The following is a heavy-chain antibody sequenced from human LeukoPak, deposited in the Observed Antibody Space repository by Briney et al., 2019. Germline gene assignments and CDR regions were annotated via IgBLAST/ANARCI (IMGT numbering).Heavy chain of an antibody. CDR2: IAHDGSVQ. CDR1: GFTFSNYG. D-gene: IGHD2/OR15-2a*01. Sequence: PRGSLRLSCAASGFTFSNYGMHWVRQTPGKGLEWVTVIAHDGSVQYFIDSVKGRFTISRDDSKNMLYLQMNSLRAEDTAIYYCAKEKVPISMPAWYFDLWGRGTLVTVSS. CDR3: AKEKVPISMPAWYFDL. J-gene: IGHJ2*01. V-gene: IGHV3-30*18.